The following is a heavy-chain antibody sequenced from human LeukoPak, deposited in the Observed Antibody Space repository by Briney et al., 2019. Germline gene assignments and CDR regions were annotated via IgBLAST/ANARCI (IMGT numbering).Heavy chain of an antibody. V-gene: IGHV4-31*03. CDR2: IYYSGST. D-gene: IGHD5-18*01. J-gene: IGHJ5*02. CDR3: ARSTGGYSYGEGASWNWFDP. Sequence: SQTLSLTCTVSGGSISSGGYYWSWIRQHPGKGLEWIGYIYYSGSTYYNPSLKSRVTISVDTSKNQFSLKLSSVTAADTAVYYWARSTGGYSYGEGASWNWFDPWGQGTLVTVSS. CDR1: GGSISSGGYY.